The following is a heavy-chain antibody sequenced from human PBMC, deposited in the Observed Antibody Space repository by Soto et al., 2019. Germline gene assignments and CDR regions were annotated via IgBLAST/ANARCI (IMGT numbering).Heavy chain of an antibody. J-gene: IGHJ6*02. V-gene: IGHV1-2*04. CDR3: ARGDYYGSGSYRPYYYYYYGMDV. D-gene: IGHD3-10*01. CDR2: INPNSGGT. Sequence: ASVKVSCKASGYTFTGYYMHWVRQAPGQGLEWMGWINPNSGGTNYAQKFQGWVTMTRDTSISTAYMELSRLRSDDTAVYYCARGDYYGSGSYRPYYYYYYGMDVWGQGTTVTVSS. CDR1: GYTFTGYY.